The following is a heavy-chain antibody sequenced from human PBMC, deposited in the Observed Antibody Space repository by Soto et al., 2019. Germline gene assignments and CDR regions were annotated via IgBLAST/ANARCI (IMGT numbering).Heavy chain of an antibody. D-gene: IGHD2-8*01. CDR2: ISSSSSYI. V-gene: IGHV3-21*01. CDR1: GFTFSSYS. J-gene: IGHJ5*02. Sequence: GGSLSLSCAASGFTFSSYSMNWVRQAPGKGLEWVSSISSSSSYIYYADSVKGRFTISRDNAKNSLYLQMNSLRAEDTAVYYCARAGDIVLMAWFDPWGQGTLVTVSS. CDR3: ARAGDIVLMAWFDP.